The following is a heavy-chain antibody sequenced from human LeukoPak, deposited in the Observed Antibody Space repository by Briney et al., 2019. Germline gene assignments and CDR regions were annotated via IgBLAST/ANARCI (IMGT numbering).Heavy chain of an antibody. V-gene: IGHV5-51*01. CDR1: GYSFTSYW. D-gene: IGHD3-16*02. CDR2: IYPGDSDT. J-gene: IGHJ4*02. Sequence: GESLKISCKGSGYSFTSYWIGWVRQMPGKGLEWMGIIYPGDSDTRYSPSFQGQVTISGDKSISTAYLQWSSLKASHTAMYYCARHGGVWGSYRYNYFDYRGQGNLVTVSS. CDR3: ARHGGVWGSYRYNYFDY.